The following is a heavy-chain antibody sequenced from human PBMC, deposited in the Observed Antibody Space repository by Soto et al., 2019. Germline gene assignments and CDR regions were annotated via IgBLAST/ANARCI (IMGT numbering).Heavy chain of an antibody. D-gene: IGHD6-13*01. V-gene: IGHV3-23*01. Sequence: PGGSLRLSCAASGFTFSSYAMSWVRQAPGKGLEWVSAISGSGGSTYYADSVKGRFTISRDNSKNTLYLQMNSLRAEDTAVYYCAKKSGSSWYYYNNLYFDYWGQGTLVTVS. J-gene: IGHJ4*02. CDR3: AKKSGSSWYYYNNLYFDY. CDR1: GFTFSSYA. CDR2: ISGSGGST.